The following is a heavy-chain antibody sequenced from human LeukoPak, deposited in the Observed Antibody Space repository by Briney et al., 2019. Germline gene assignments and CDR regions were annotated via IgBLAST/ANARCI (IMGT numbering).Heavy chain of an antibody. D-gene: IGHD3-10*01. CDR2: ISAYNGNT. CDR3: ARDLAGDYGDH. Sequence: ASVKVSCKASGYTFTNYGFTWVRQAPGQGLEWMGWISAYNGNTNYAQKFQGRVTMTTDTSTSTAYMELRSLRSDDTAVYYCARDLAGDYGDHWGQGTLVTVSS. CDR1: GYTFTNYG. V-gene: IGHV1-18*01. J-gene: IGHJ4*02.